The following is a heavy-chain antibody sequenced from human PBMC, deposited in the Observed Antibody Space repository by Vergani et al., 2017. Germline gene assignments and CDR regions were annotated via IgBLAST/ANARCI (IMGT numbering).Heavy chain of an antibody. CDR1: GESFSSFY. D-gene: IGHD3-10*01. V-gene: IGHV4-34*02. CDR2: INNDGHT. J-gene: IGHJ4*02. CDR3: AVRPRDNLVGGEIVTKRTFDY. Sequence: QVQLQQWGAGVVKPSGTLSLTFAVFGESFSSFYWSWIRQPPGKGLEWIGEINNDGHTNYNPSLESRVTVSRDTAKNQFSLNLMSVTAADTAMYYCAVRPRDNLVGGEIVTKRTFDYWSQGSLVTVSS.